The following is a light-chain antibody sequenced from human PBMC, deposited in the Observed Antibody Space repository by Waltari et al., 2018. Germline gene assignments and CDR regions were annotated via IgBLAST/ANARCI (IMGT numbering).Light chain of an antibody. Sequence: QSVLTQPPSVSGAPGQRVTISCTGSSSNIRAGYDVHLYQHLPGTAPKLLIYGNTNRPSGVPDRFSGSKSGTSVSLAITGLQAEDEADYYCQSYDGSLSGSVFGGGTKLTVL. CDR3: QSYDGSLSGSV. CDR2: GNT. J-gene: IGLJ2*01. V-gene: IGLV1-40*01. CDR1: SSNIRAGYD.